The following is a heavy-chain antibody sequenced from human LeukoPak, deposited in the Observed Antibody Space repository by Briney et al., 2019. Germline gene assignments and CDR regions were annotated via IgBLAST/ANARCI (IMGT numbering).Heavy chain of an antibody. CDR1: GFTFSSYA. CDR3: ARYCSGGCYSGVDF. V-gene: IGHV3-23*01. Sequence: GGSLRLSCAASGFTFSSYAMTWVRQAPGKGLEWVSTIRTTDTYYAESVKGRFTISRDNSKNTLYLQLNNLRAEDTAVYFCARYCSGGCYSGVDFWGQGTLVTVSS. D-gene: IGHD2-21*02. CDR2: IRTTDT. J-gene: IGHJ4*02.